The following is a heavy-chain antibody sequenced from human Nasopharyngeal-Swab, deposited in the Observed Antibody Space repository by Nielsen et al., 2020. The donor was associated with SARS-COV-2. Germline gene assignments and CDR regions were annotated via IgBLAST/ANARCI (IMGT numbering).Heavy chain of an antibody. J-gene: IGHJ4*02. Sequence: SQTLSLTCAISGESVSSHSAGWNWIRQSPSRGLEWLGRTLYRSKWYNDYAESVKSRIAVNPDTSKNQFSLQLNSVTPEDTAVYYCARGRDFSFDSWGQGTLVTASS. CDR1: GESVSSHSAG. V-gene: IGHV6-1*01. CDR2: TLYRSKWYN. D-gene: IGHD3-3*01. CDR3: ARGRDFSFDS.